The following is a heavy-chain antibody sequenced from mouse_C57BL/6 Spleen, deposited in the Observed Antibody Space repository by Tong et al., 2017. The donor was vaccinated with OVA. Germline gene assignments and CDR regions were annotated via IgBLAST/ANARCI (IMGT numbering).Heavy chain of an antibody. Sequence: VQLQESGAELVKPGASVKLSCKASGYTFTEYTIHWVKQRPGQGLEWIGVIDPSDSYTNYNQKFKGKATLTVDTSSSTAYMQLSSLTSEDSAVYYCARHEEGYYYGSSRYFDVWGTGTTVTVSS. CDR3: ARHEEGYYYGSSRYFDV. CDR1: GYTFTEYT. J-gene: IGHJ1*03. D-gene: IGHD1-1*01. V-gene: IGHV1-59*01. CDR2: IDPSDSYT.